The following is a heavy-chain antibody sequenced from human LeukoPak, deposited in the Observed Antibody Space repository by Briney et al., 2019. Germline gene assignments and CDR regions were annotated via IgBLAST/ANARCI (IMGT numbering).Heavy chain of an antibody. D-gene: IGHD4-17*01. J-gene: IGHJ4*02. Sequence: GGSLRLSCAASGFTFSSYEMNWVRQAPGKGLEWVSSITTSGRTIYYADSVKGRFTISRDNAKNSLYLQMNSLRAEDTAVYYCARGEDYGTNSFDYWGQGTLVTVSS. V-gene: IGHV3-48*03. CDR1: GFTFSSYE. CDR2: ITTSGRTI. CDR3: ARGEDYGTNSFDY.